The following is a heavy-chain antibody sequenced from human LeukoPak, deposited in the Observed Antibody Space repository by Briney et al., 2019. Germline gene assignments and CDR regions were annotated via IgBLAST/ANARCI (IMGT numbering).Heavy chain of an antibody. J-gene: IGHJ4*02. CDR3: ARHAVSGYSSSWCDY. D-gene: IGHD6-13*01. CDR2: INHSGTT. V-gene: IGHV4-38-2*02. CDR1: GYSINSGYY. Sequence: SETLSLTCTVSGYSINSGYYWGWIRQPPGKGLEWIASINHSGTTYYNPSLASRVSISVDTSKNQFSLKLSSVTAADTAVYYCARHAVSGYSSSWCDYWGQGTLVTVSS.